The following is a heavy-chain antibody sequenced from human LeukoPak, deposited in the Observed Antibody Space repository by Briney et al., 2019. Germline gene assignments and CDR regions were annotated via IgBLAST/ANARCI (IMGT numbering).Heavy chain of an antibody. V-gene: IGHV3-64*01. J-gene: IGHJ4*02. Sequence: GGSLRLSCAASGFTFSSYSMHWVRQAPGKGLDYVSAISSSGGSTYYANSVKGRSTVSRDNSKNTLYLQMGSLRGEDMAVYYCARGASASWSSPFDYWGQGTLVTVSS. CDR2: ISSSGGST. D-gene: IGHD6-13*01. CDR1: GFTFSSYS. CDR3: ARGASASWSSPFDY.